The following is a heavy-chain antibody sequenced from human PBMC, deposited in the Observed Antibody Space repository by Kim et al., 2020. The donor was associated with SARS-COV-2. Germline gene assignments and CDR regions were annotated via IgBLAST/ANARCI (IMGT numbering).Heavy chain of an antibody. Sequence: ASVKVSCKASGYTFTGYYMHWVRQAPGQGLEWMGWINPNSGGTNYAQKFQGWVTMTRDTSISTAYMELSRLRSDDTAVYYCARETVIAAAGTAYYYGMDVWGRGTTVTVSS. CDR1: GYTFTGYY. V-gene: IGHV1-2*04. D-gene: IGHD6-13*01. CDR2: INPNSGGT. CDR3: ARETVIAAAGTAYYYGMDV. J-gene: IGHJ6*02.